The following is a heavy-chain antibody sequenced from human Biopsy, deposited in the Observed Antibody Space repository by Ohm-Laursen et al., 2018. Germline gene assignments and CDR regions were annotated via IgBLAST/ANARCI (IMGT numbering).Heavy chain of an antibody. Sequence: SLRLSCTASGFSFNSYGMHWVRQAPGKGLEWVAVISFDGSDQRYADSVKGRFTISRDNSKNTLYLQMNSLRAEDTAVFYCVKDRGAAGTDYYYGMDVWGQGTTVTVSS. CDR1: GFSFNSYG. CDR2: ISFDGSDQ. V-gene: IGHV3-30*18. J-gene: IGHJ6*01. CDR3: VKDRGAAGTDYYYGMDV. D-gene: IGHD6-13*01.